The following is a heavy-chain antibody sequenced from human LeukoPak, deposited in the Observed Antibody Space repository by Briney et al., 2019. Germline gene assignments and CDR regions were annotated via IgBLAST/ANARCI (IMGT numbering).Heavy chain of an antibody. CDR1: GFTFSSYW. CDR2: INSDGSSA. V-gene: IGHV3-74*01. D-gene: IGHD6-13*01. J-gene: IGHJ4*02. Sequence: GGSLRLSCVASGFTFSSYWMHWVRQAPGKGLVWVSRINSDGSSASYADSVKGRFTISRDNAKNTLYLQMNSLRAEDTAVYYCTSRNSSNDYWGQGTLVTVSS. CDR3: TSRNSSNDY.